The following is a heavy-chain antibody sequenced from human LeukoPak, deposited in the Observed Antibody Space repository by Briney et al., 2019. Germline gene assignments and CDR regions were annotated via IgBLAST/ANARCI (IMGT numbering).Heavy chain of an antibody. CDR1: GFNLSIYS. CDR2: ISSTGSFI. Sequence: GGSLRLSCVASGFNLSIYSMNWVRKAPGKGLEWVSSISSTGSFIYYRDSVKGRFTISRDNAKNSLYLQMNSLRAEDTAVYYCARGVTWGSYWYFDLWGRGTLVTVSS. D-gene: IGHD7-27*01. J-gene: IGHJ2*01. V-gene: IGHV3-21*01. CDR3: ARGVTWGSYWYFDL.